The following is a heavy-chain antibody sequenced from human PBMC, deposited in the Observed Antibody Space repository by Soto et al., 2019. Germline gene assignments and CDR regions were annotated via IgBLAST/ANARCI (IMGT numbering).Heavy chain of an antibody. CDR2: ISSNSAYI. D-gene: IGHD6-13*01. CDR3: TRDASRDSSARGWFDP. Sequence: GGSLRLSCAASGFTFRSFTMNRVRQAPGKGLEWVSTISSNSAYIYYADALRGRFTISRDNAKNSLHLQMNSLRAEDTAVYYCTRDASRDSSARGWFDPWGPGTLVTVSS. V-gene: IGHV3-21*01. CDR1: GFTFRSFT. J-gene: IGHJ5*02.